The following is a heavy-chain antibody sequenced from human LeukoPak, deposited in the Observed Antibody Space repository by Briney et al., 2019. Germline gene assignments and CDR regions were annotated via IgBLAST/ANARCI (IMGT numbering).Heavy chain of an antibody. V-gene: IGHV3-33*01. CDR1: GFTFSNYG. CDR3: ARDFKSGYVDS. CDR2: IYDDGSKE. Sequence: GGSLRLSCAASGFTFSNYGIHWVRQAPGKGLEWVAVIYDDGSKEYFADSVKGRFTISRDNSKNTALLQMNRPRVEDTAVFYCARDFKSGYVDSWGQGTLVTVSS. D-gene: IGHD3-3*01. J-gene: IGHJ4*02.